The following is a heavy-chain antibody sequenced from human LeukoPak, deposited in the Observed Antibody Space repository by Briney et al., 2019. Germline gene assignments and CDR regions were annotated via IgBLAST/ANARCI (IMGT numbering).Heavy chain of an antibody. CDR2: ISVSGAGT. CDR3: AKTEAGSGYYSQWNYYGMDV. V-gene: IGHV3-23*01. J-gene: IGHJ6*02. Sequence: PGGSLRLSCAASGFTLSSYAMGWVRQAPGKGLEWVSAISVSGAGTYYADSVKGRFTISRDNSKNTLYLQMNSLRAEDTAVYYCAKTEAGSGYYSQWNYYGMDVWGQGTTVTVSS. D-gene: IGHD3-22*01. CDR1: GFTLSSYA.